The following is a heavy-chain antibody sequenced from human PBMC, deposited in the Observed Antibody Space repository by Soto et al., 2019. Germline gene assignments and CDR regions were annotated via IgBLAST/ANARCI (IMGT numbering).Heavy chain of an antibody. D-gene: IGHD6-19*01. Sequence: QVQLVESGGGVVQPGRSLRLSCAASGFTFSSFTMHWVRQAPGKGVEWVALISYDGNNKFYADSVKGRFTISRDNSKNTLYLQVNSRKTEDSAVYYGARSIAVAGTPEFDYWGQGTLVTVSS. CDR1: GFTFSSFT. J-gene: IGHJ4*02. CDR2: ISYDGNNK. CDR3: ARSIAVAGTPEFDY. V-gene: IGHV3-30*04.